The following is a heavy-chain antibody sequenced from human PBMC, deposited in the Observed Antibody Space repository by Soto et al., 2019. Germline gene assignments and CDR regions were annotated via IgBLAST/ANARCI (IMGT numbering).Heavy chain of an antibody. J-gene: IGHJ4*02. Sequence: EVQLVESGGGLVQPGGSLRLSCAASGFTFRSYWMHWVRQTPGKGLVWVSRINSDGSSTRYGDSVKGRFTISRDNAKNPLYLQMNSLRAEATAVYYCANGGYYGSGSFDYWGQGTLVTVSS. CDR2: INSDGSST. D-gene: IGHD3-10*01. CDR3: ANGGYYGSGSFDY. CDR1: GFTFRSYW. V-gene: IGHV3-74*01.